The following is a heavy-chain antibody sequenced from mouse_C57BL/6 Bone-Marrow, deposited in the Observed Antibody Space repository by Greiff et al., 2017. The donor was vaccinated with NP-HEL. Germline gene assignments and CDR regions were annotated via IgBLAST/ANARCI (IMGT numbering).Heavy chain of an antibody. J-gene: IGHJ1*03. CDR2: IDPSDSYT. CDR1: GYTFTSYW. D-gene: IGHD1-1*01. CDR3: ARRYYGSSYVWYFDV. Sequence: QVQLQQPGAELVMPGASVKLSCKASGYTFTSYWMHWVKQRPGQGLEWIGEIDPSDSYTNYNQKFKGKSTLTVDKSSSTAYMQLSSLTSEDSAVYYCARRYYGSSYVWYFDVWGTGTTVTVSS. V-gene: IGHV1-69*01.